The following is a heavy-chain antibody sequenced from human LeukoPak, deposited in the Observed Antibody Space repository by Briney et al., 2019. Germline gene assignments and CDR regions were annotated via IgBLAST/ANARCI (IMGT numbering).Heavy chain of an antibody. CDR1: GGSISSGSYY. D-gene: IGHD6-13*01. CDR2: IYTSGST. V-gene: IGHV4-61*02. CDR3: ARAQHIAAAAFDY. J-gene: IGHJ4*02. Sequence: SETLSLTCTVSGGSISSGSYYWSWIRQPAGKGLEWIGRIYTSGSTNYNPSLKSRVTISVDTSKNQLSLKLGSVTAADTAVYYCARAQHIAAAAFDYWGQGTLVTVSS.